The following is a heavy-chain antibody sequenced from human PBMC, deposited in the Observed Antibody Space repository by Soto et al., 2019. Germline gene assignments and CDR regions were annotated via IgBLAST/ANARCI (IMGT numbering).Heavy chain of an antibody. J-gene: IGHJ5*01. V-gene: IGHV3-30*03. Sequence: VQLVESGGGVVQPGRSLRLTCAASGFTFSSNGMHWVRQAPGEGLEWVALVSYDGSKTYYADSVRGRFTISRDNSENTLYLQMNSLRAEDTAVYYCARWVGGSMYDNSGKYDSWGQGTLVTVSS. CDR1: GFTFSSNG. CDR2: VSYDGSKT. CDR3: ARWVGGSMYDNSGKYDS. D-gene: IGHD3-22*01.